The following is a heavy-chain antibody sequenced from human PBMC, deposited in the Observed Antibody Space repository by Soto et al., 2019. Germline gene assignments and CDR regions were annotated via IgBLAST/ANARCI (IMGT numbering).Heavy chain of an antibody. Sequence: EVQLVESGGVVVQPGGSLRLSCAASGFTFDDYAMHWVRQAPGKGLEWVSLISWDGGSTYYADSVKGRFTISRDNSKNSLYLQMNSLRAEDTALYYCAKDKEDYSMSYFDYWGQGTLVTVSS. D-gene: IGHD3-10*01. CDR3: AKDKEDYSMSYFDY. J-gene: IGHJ4*02. V-gene: IGHV3-43D*04. CDR1: GFTFDDYA. CDR2: ISWDGGST.